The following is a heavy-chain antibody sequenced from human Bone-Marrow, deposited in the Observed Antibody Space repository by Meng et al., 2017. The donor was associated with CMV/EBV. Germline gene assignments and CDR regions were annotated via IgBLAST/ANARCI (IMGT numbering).Heavy chain of an antibody. V-gene: IGHV1-46*01. CDR2: INPSGGTT. Sequence: ASVKVSCKASGYTFTSYYIHWVRQAPGQGLEWMGIINPSGGTTTYAQRFKGRVTMTTDTSTSTAYMELRSLRSDDTAVYYCARDGSTPTIGAEDYWGQGTLVTVSS. D-gene: IGHD3-16*01. J-gene: IGHJ4*02. CDR1: GYTFTSYY. CDR3: ARDGSTPTIGAEDY.